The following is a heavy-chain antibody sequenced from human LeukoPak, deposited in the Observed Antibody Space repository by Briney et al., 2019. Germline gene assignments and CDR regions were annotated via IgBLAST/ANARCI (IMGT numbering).Heavy chain of an antibody. J-gene: IGHJ4*02. CDR2: IYSSGSS. CDR3: ATRYGSGTYPRYYFDS. D-gene: IGHD3-10*01. CDR1: GGSISSSSYH. Sequence: AETLSLTCTVSGGSISSSSYHWGWIRQPPGKGLEWIGTIYSSGSSYYNPSLKSRLTISVDTSRNQFSLKLSSVTASDTAVYYCATRYGSGTYPRYYFDSWGQGTLVTVSS. V-gene: IGHV4-39*01.